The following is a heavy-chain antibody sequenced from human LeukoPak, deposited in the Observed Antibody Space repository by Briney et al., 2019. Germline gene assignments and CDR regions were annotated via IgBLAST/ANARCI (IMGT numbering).Heavy chain of an antibody. D-gene: IGHD3-3*01. Sequence: PSETLSLTCAVSGYSLGKSYYWGWIRQSPGKGLEWIGRIYGRASTSYNPSLMNRVTMSVDTSKNHFSLQLTSVTAADTAVYYCARYDSRGSASTKFDYWGPGIQVTVSS. CDR3: ARYDSRGSASTKFDY. J-gene: IGHJ4*02. CDR1: GYSLGKSYY. CDR2: IYGRAST. V-gene: IGHV4-38-2*01.